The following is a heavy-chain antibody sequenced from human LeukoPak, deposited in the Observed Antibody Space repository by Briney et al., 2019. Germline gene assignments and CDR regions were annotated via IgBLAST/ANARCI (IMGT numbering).Heavy chain of an antibody. J-gene: IGHJ4*02. CDR1: GGSISSYY. CDR2: FYYSGST. V-gene: IGHV4-59*01. Sequence: SETPSLTCTVSGGSISSYYWSWIRQPPGKGLEWIGYFYYSGSTNYSPSLKSRVTISVDTSKNQFSLKLSSVTAADTAVYYCARDRLWFGELFYFDYWGQGTLVTVSS. D-gene: IGHD3-10*01. CDR3: ARDRLWFGELFYFDY.